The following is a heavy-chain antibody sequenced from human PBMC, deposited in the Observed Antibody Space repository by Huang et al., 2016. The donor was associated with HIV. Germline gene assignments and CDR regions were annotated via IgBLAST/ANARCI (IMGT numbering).Heavy chain of an antibody. J-gene: IGHJ6*02. Sequence: LQLQESGPGLVKSSETLSLICTVSGGSISSSSYYWGWIRQPPGKGPEWIGSIYYSGNTYYNPPLKSRVTISVDTSKNQFSLKVNSVTAADTAVYYCARHGGVAGHYYNNMDVWGRGTTVTVSS. CDR1: GGSISSSSYY. CDR3: ARHGGVAGHYYNNMDV. V-gene: IGHV4-39*01. D-gene: IGHD6-19*01. CDR2: IYYSGNT.